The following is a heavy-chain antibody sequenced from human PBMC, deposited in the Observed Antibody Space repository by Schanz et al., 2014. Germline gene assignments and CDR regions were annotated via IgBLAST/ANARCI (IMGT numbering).Heavy chain of an antibody. CDR3: TRDTDYHCDY. Sequence: EVHLVESGGGLVQPGGSLRLSCAASGFTFSSSWMHWVRQAPGKGLVWVSRTSHDGSFTTFADSVKGRFTISRDNARNTLYLQMNSLRAEDTAVYYCTRDTDYHCDYWGQGTLVTVSS. CDR1: GFTFSSSW. D-gene: IGHD4-17*01. CDR2: TSHDGSFT. V-gene: IGHV3-74*01. J-gene: IGHJ4*02.